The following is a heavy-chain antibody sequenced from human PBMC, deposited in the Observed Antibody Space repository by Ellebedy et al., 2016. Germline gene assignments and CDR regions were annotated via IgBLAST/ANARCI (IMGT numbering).Heavy chain of an antibody. CDR1: GYTFTGYY. Sequence: ASVKVSXXASGYTFTGYYMHWVRQAPGQGLEWMGWINPNSGGTNYAQKFQGRVTMTRDTSISTAYMELSSLRSEDTAVYYCARDVSDCSSTSCGAFDIWGQGTMVTVSS. D-gene: IGHD2-2*01. V-gene: IGHV1-2*02. CDR2: INPNSGGT. CDR3: ARDVSDCSSTSCGAFDI. J-gene: IGHJ3*02.